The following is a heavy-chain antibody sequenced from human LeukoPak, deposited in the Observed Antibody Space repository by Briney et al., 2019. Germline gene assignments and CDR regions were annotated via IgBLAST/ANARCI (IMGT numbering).Heavy chain of an antibody. CDR3: AREDTYGEYRPFDF. CDR1: GYTFTGYY. CDR2: INPSSGVT. J-gene: IGHJ4*02. D-gene: IGHD5-18*01. Sequence: ASVKVSCKAAGYTFTGYYIHWVRQGPGQGLEWMGWINPSSGVTKFSQELQDRVTLTRDTSLSTAYMELNSLTFDDTAIYYCAREDTYGEYRPFDFWGQGAPVTVSS. V-gene: IGHV1-2*02.